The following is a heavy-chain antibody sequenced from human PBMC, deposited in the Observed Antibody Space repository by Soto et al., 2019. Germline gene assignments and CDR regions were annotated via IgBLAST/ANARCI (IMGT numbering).Heavy chain of an antibody. CDR3: ARVSRYIAAAGFDY. V-gene: IGHV3-30*04. Sequence: GGSLRLSCAASGFTFSSYAMHWVRQAPGKGLEWVAVISYDGSNKYYADSVKGRFTISRDNSKNTLYLQMNSLRAEDTAVYYCARVSRYIAAAGFDYWGQGTLVTVSS. CDR2: ISYDGSNK. CDR1: GFTFSSYA. D-gene: IGHD6-13*01. J-gene: IGHJ4*02.